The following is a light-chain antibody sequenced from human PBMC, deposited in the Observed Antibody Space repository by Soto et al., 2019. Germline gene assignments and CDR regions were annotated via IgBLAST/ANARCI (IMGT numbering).Light chain of an antibody. Sequence: EIVLTQSPATLSVSPGERATLSCRAGQSVNQKLGWYQQKPGQAPRLLIYVASYRATGIPARFSGSGSGTEYTLTISSLQSEDFAVYYCQQYEKWPPSITFGQGTRLEI. V-gene: IGKV3-15*01. CDR1: QSVNQK. J-gene: IGKJ5*01. CDR2: VAS. CDR3: QQYEKWPPSIT.